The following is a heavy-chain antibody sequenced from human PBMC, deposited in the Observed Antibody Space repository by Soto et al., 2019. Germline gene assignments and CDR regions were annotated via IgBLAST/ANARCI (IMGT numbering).Heavy chain of an antibody. D-gene: IGHD3-3*01. J-gene: IGHJ4*02. CDR1: GFTFSDYY. CDR2: ISTSGSTI. Sequence: GGSLRLSCAASGFTFSDYYMSWIRQAPGKGLEWVSYISTSGSTIYYVDSVKGRFTISRDNAKNSLYLQMNSLRAEDTAVYFCARDTDFWSGYPDSWGQGTLVTVSS. CDR3: ARDTDFWSGYPDS. V-gene: IGHV3-11*01.